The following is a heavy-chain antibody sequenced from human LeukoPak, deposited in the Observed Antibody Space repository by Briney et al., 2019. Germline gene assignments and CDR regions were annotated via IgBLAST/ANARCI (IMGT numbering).Heavy chain of an antibody. D-gene: IGHD2-2*01. CDR2: IYYSGST. V-gene: IGHV4-31*03. CDR3: ARGYKGYCSSTSCDYFDF. Sequence: SETLSLTCTVSGGSISNSDYYWSWFRQHPGKGLEWIGYIYYSGSTYYNPSLKSRVSISVDTSKNQFSLKLSSVTAADTAVYYCARGYKGYCSSTSCDYFDFWGQGTLVTVSS. CDR1: GGSISNSDYY. J-gene: IGHJ4*02.